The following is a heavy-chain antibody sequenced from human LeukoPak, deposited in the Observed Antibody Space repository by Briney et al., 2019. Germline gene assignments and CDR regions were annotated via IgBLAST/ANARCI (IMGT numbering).Heavy chain of an antibody. CDR2: ISSSGSTI. Sequence: QPEGSLRLSCAASGFTFSSYEMNRVRQAPGKGLEWVSYISSSGSTIYYADSVKGRFTISRDNAKNSLYLQMNSLRAEDTAVYYCARGKAYYYDSSATICDYWGQGTLVTVSS. V-gene: IGHV3-48*03. D-gene: IGHD3-22*01. CDR1: GFTFSSYE. CDR3: ARGKAYYYDSSATICDY. J-gene: IGHJ4*02.